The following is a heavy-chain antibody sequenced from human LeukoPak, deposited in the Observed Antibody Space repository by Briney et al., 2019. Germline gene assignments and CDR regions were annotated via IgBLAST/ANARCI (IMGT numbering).Heavy chain of an antibody. J-gene: IGHJ5*02. Sequence: PSETLSLTCAVYGGAFSGYYWSWIRQPPGKGLEWIGEINHSGSTNYNPSLKSRVTISVDTSKNQFSLKLSSVTAADTAVYYCARGGGSGLYCSSTSCYWFDPWGQGTLVTVSS. CDR1: GGAFSGYY. V-gene: IGHV4-34*01. D-gene: IGHD2-2*01. CDR3: ARGGGSGLYCSSTSCYWFDP. CDR2: INHSGST.